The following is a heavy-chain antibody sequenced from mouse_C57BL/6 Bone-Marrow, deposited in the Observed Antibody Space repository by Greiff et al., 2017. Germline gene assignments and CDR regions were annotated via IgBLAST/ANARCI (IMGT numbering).Heavy chain of an antibody. CDR1: GFNINDYY. Sequence: VQLQQSGAELVRPGASVKLSCTASGFNINDYYMHWVKQRPEQGLEWIGRIDPEDGDTEYAPKFQGKATMTADTSSNTAYLQLSSLTSEDTAVYYYTTRFGYYGRYYAMDYWGQGTSVTVSS. J-gene: IGHJ4*01. CDR3: TTRFGYYGRYYAMDY. V-gene: IGHV14-1*01. D-gene: IGHD1-1*01. CDR2: IDPEDGDT.